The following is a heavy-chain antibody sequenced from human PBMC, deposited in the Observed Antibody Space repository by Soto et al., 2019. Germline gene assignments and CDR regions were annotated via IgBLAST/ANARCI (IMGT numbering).Heavy chain of an antibody. D-gene: IGHD3-3*01. V-gene: IGHV5-10-1*01. Sequence: PWESLKISCKGSGYSFTSYWISWVRQMPGKGLEWMGRIDPSDSYTNYSPSLQGHVTISADKSISTAYLQWSSLKASDTAMYYCARLPRITIFGVSYYYGMDVWGQGTTVTVSS. CDR3: ARLPRITIFGVSYYYGMDV. CDR1: GYSFTSYW. J-gene: IGHJ6*02. CDR2: IDPSDSYT.